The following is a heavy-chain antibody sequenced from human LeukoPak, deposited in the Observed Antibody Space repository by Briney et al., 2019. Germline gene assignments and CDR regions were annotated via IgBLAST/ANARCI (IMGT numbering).Heavy chain of an antibody. CDR1: GFTFSSYA. CDR2: ISSHGGST. J-gene: IGHJ4*02. Sequence: GGSLRLSCSASGFTFSSYAMHWVRQAPGKGLEYVSAISSHGGSTYYADSVKGRFTISRDNSKNTLYLQMSSLRAEDTAVYYCVKDEAPYYYDSSGYYFGDWGQGTPVTVSS. CDR3: VKDEAPYYYDSSGYYFGD. D-gene: IGHD3-22*01. V-gene: IGHV3-64D*09.